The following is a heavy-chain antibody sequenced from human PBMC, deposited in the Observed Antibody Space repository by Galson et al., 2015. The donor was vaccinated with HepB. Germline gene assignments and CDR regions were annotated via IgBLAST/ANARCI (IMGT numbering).Heavy chain of an antibody. CDR3: AKGAYMSSYSLYGMDA. V-gene: IGHV3-23*01. CDR2: ITNSGGRR. Sequence: SLRLSCAASGFRFNIYDMSWDRQAPGKGLEWVSGITNSGGRRYYAEPGKGRFTISRDNSKNTVFLQMSSLRAEDTAIYYCAKGAYMSSYSLYGMDAWGQGTTVIVSS. D-gene: IGHD6-6*01. CDR1: GFRFNIYD. J-gene: IGHJ6*02.